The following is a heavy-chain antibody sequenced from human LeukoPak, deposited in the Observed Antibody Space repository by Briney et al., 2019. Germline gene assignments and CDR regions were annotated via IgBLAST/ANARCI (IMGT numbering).Heavy chain of an antibody. Sequence: PGGSLRLSCAASGFTFSSYWMHWVRQVPGKGLVWVSRINSDGSSTSYADSVKGRFTISRDNAKNTLYLQMNSLRAEDTAVYYCARVSSSSWYGSFDYWGQGTLVTVSS. J-gene: IGHJ4*02. CDR3: ARVSSSSWYGSFDY. CDR2: INSDGSST. V-gene: IGHV3-74*01. D-gene: IGHD6-13*01. CDR1: GFTFSSYW.